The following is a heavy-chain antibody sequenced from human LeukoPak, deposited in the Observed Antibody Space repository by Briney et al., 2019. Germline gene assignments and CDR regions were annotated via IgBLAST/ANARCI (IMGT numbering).Heavy chain of an antibody. V-gene: IGHV4-34*01. CDR3: ARFDSSRHFDY. Sequence: SETLSLTCAVYGGSFSGYYWSWIRQPPGKGLEWIGEINHSGSTNYNPSLKSRVTISVDKSKNQFFLKLSSVTAADTAVYYCARFDSSRHFDYWGQGTLVTVSS. J-gene: IGHJ4*02. D-gene: IGHD3-22*01. CDR2: INHSGST. CDR1: GGSFSGYY.